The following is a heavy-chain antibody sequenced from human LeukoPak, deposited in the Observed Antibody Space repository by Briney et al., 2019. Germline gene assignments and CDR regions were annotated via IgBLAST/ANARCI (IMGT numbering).Heavy chain of an antibody. CDR2: IFYSGTT. CDR3: ARGGTYSSGWYWFDP. J-gene: IGHJ5*02. D-gene: IGHD6-19*01. CDR1: GGSISSGDYY. V-gene: IGHV4-61*08. Sequence: PSQTLSLTCTVSGGSISSGDYYWSWIRQPPGKGLEWIGHIFYSGTTNYNPSLKSRVTISVDTSKDQFSLKLTSVSAADTALYYCARGGTYSSGWYWFDPWGQGTLVTVSS.